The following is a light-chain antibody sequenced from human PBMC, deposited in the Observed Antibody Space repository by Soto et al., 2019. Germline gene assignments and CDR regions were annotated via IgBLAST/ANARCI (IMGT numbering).Light chain of an antibody. V-gene: IGKV1-27*01. CDR3: QKYNRALWT. J-gene: IGKJ1*01. Sequence: DIQMTQSPSSLSASVGDRVTITCRASQGISNYLAWYQQRPGKVPKLLIYAASTLQSGVPSRFSGSGAGTDFTLTISSLQPEDVATYYCQKYNRALWTFGQGTKVDIK. CDR2: AAS. CDR1: QGISNY.